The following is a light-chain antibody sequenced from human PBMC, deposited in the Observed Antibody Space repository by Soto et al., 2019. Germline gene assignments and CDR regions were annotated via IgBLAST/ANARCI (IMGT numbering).Light chain of an antibody. CDR1: QIVSTY. V-gene: IGKV3-11*01. Sequence: EIVLTQSPATLSLSPGERATLSCRASQIVSTYLVWYQQKPGQAPRLLIYDASNRATGIPARFSASGSGTDFTLTITSLEPEDFAVYYCQHRKDWPLAFGGGTRVETK. CDR2: DAS. J-gene: IGKJ4*01. CDR3: QHRKDWPLA.